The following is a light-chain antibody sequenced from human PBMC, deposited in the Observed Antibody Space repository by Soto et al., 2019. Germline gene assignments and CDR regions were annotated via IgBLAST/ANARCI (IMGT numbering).Light chain of an antibody. J-gene: IGKJ4*01. Sequence: EMVMTQSPATLSVSPGERATLSCRASQSVSSNLAWYQQKPGQAPRLLIYAASTRATGIPARFSGSGSGTEFTLTISSLHPEDFALYYCQQYDKFPSLTFGGGTKVEIK. CDR3: QQYDKFPSLT. CDR2: AAS. V-gene: IGKV3-15*01. CDR1: QSVSSN.